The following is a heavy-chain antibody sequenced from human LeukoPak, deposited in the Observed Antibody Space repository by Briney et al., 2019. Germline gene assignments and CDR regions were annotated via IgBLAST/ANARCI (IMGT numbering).Heavy chain of an antibody. J-gene: IGHJ5*02. D-gene: IGHD2-2*01. V-gene: IGHV3-53*01. CDR2: LYSGGNT. CDR3: VRTQPGGRLLDR. Sequence: PVGSLRLSCAASEVTFTDDYMCWVRQAPGKGLEWGSILYSGGNTYYTDSAMGRFTISRDTSKNSLYLQMNSLTAHDTAVYYCVRTQPGGRLLDRWGQGNLVTVSS. CDR1: EVTFTDDY.